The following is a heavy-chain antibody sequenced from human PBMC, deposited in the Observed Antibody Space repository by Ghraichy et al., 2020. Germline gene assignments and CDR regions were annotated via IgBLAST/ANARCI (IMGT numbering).Heavy chain of an antibody. D-gene: IGHD2-2*01. V-gene: IGHV3-33*01. Sequence: SLRLSCAASGFTFSNDEMHWVRQAPGKGLEWVAVIWNDGSEEYYVDSVKGRFTISRDNSKDTLYLQMNSLRVEDTAIYYCARERSYTSTTCYGIDSWGQGTLVIVSP. CDR2: IWNDGSEE. J-gene: IGHJ4*02. CDR1: GFTFSNDE. CDR3: ARERSYTSTTCYGIDS.